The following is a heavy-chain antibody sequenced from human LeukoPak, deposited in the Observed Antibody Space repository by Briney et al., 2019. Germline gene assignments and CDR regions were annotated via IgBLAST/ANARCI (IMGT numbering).Heavy chain of an antibody. CDR1: GGSFSGYY. Sequence: SETLSLTCAVYGGSFSGYYWSWIRQPPGKGLEWIGYIYYSGSTNYNPSLKSRVTISVDTSKNQFSLKLSSVTAADTAVYYCARALRARITGTTASVYGMDVWGQGTTVTVSS. D-gene: IGHD1-20*01. CDR3: ARALRARITGTTASVYGMDV. V-gene: IGHV4-59*01. J-gene: IGHJ6*02. CDR2: IYYSGST.